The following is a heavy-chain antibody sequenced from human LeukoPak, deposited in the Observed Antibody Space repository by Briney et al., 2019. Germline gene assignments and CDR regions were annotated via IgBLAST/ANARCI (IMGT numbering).Heavy chain of an antibody. D-gene: IGHD5-12*01. CDR3: ARAMDIVATLDY. CDR1: GFTFSSYS. Sequence: GGSLRLSCAASGFTFSSYSMNWVRQAPGKGLEWVSYISSSSSYIYYAGSVKGRFTISRDNAKNSLYLQMNSLRAEDTAVYYCARAMDIVATLDYWGQGTLVTVSS. V-gene: IGHV3-21*05. CDR2: ISSSSSYI. J-gene: IGHJ4*02.